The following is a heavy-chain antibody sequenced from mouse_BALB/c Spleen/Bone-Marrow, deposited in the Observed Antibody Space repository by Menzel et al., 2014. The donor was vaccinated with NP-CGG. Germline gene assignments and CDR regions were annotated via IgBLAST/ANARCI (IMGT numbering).Heavy chain of an antibody. J-gene: IGHJ2*01. CDR3: ARGDYRSYYFDY. CDR1: GYAFTNYL. V-gene: IGHV1-54*01. CDR2: INPGSGGT. D-gene: IGHD2-14*01. Sequence: QVQLQQPGAELVRPGTSVKVSCKASGYAFTNYLIEWVKQRPGQGLEWIGVINPGSGGTNYNEKFKGMATLTADKSSSTAYMQLSSLTSDDSAVYFCARGDYRSYYFDYWGQGTTLTVSS.